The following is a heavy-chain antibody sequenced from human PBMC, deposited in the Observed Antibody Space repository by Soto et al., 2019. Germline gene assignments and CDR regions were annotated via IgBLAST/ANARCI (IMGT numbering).Heavy chain of an antibody. Sequence: GESLKISCKGSGYSFTSYWIGWVRQMPGKGLEWMGIIYPGDSDTRYSPSFQGQVTISADKSISTAYLQWSSLKASDTAMYYCARVPVYCSGGSCYYYYYGMDVWGQGTTVTVSS. V-gene: IGHV5-51*01. CDR3: ARVPVYCSGGSCYYYYYGMDV. D-gene: IGHD2-15*01. CDR2: IYPGDSDT. CDR1: GYSFTSYW. J-gene: IGHJ6*02.